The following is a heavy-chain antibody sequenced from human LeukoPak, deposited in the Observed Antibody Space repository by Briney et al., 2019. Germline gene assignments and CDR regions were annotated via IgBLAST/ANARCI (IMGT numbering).Heavy chain of an antibody. CDR2: ISGNGGDT. J-gene: IGHJ3*02. D-gene: IGHD3-3*01. CDR3: AHHGGGTIRLGAFDI. V-gene: IGHV3-23*01. CDR1: GFTFSSYA. Sequence: LGGSLRLSCAASGFTFSSYAMSWVRQAPGKGLEWVSAISGNGGDTFYADSVKGRFTNSRDNSKNTLYLQMSSLRAEDTAVYYCAHHGGGTIRLGAFDIWGQGTMVTVSS.